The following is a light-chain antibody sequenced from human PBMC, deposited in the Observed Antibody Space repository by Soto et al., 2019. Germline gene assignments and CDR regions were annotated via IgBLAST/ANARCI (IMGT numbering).Light chain of an antibody. V-gene: IGKV3-20*01. CDR2: DAS. CDR3: QQYASSPET. CDR1: KTVSTSY. Sequence: HAPGALSFSPGERPTLSFRSSKTVSTSYLAWYQQKPGQAPRLLIYDASSRATGIPDRFSGSGSGTDFTLTISGLEPEDFAVYYCQQYASSPETFGQGTKVDIK. J-gene: IGKJ1*01.